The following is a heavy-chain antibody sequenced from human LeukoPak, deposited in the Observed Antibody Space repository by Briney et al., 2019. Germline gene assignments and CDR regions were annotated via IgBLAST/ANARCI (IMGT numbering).Heavy chain of an antibody. V-gene: IGHV4-59*01. D-gene: IGHD1-14*01. CDR1: GGSISTYY. J-gene: IGHJ4*02. CDR2: IYFSGST. Sequence: SETLSLTCTVSGGSISTYYWNWIRQPPGKGPEWIGYIYFSGSTNYNPSLKSRVTISVDTSKNQFSLKLTSVTAADTAVYYCARDQYPGHYFDYWGQGALVTVSS. CDR3: ARDQYPGHYFDY.